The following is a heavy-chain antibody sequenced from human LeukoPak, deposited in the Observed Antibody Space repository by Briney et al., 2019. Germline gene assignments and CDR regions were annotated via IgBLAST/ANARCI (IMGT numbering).Heavy chain of an antibody. D-gene: IGHD6-19*01. CDR3: ARDSGYRSGWSLDY. CDR1: GYTFTNYA. Sequence: ASVKVSCKASGYTFTNYAIHWVRQAPGQRLEWMGWINAENSNTKYPQKFQGRVTVTRDTSASTAYMELSSLRSEDTAVYYCARDSGYRSGWSLDYWGQGTLVTVSS. V-gene: IGHV1-3*01. CDR2: INAENSNT. J-gene: IGHJ4*02.